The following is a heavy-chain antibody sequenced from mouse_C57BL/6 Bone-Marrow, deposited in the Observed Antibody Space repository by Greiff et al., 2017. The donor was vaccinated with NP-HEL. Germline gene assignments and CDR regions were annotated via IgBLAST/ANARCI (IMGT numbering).Heavy chain of an antibody. CDR2: IWWDDDK. CDR3: ARIALITTVVAHWYFDV. D-gene: IGHD1-1*01. J-gene: IGHJ1*03. Sequence: QVTLQESGPGILQPSPTLSLTCSFSGFSLSTFGMGVGWIRQPSGKGLEWLAHIWWDDDKYYNPALKSRLPISKDTSNTLVFLKIANVDTADTATYYCARIALITTVVAHWYFDVWGTGTTVTVSS. CDR1: GFSLSTFGMG. V-gene: IGHV8-8*01.